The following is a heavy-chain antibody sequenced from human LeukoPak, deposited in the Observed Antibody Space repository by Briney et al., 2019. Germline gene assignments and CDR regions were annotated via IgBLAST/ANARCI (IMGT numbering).Heavy chain of an antibody. Sequence: GLSLRLSCAASGFTFSSYSMNWVRQAPGKGLEWVSSISSSSSYIYYADSVKGRFTFSRDNAKNSLYLQMNSLRAEDTAVYYCARDPSDSSSWPFDYWGQGTLVTVSS. D-gene: IGHD6-13*01. V-gene: IGHV3-21*01. CDR2: ISSSSSYI. CDR1: GFTFSSYS. J-gene: IGHJ4*02. CDR3: ARDPSDSSSWPFDY.